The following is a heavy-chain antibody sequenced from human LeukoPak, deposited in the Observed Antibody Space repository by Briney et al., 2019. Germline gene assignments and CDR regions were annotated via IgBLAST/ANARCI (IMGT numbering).Heavy chain of an antibody. CDR2: IYPGASDT. CDR3: ARGHGDDY. CDR1: GYSFTSYW. Sequence: GESLQISFKGSGYSFTSYWIGWVRQLPGKGLGWMGIIYPGASDTRYSPSFQGQVTISADKSINTAYLQWSSLKASDTAIYYCARGHGDDYWGQGTLVTVSS. V-gene: IGHV5-51*01. D-gene: IGHD4-17*01. J-gene: IGHJ4*02.